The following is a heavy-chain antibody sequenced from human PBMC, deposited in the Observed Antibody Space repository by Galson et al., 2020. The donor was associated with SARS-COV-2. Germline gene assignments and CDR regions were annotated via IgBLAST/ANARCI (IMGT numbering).Heavy chain of an antibody. CDR2: IYYSGRT. V-gene: IGHV4-31*03. Sequence: SETLSLTCTVSGGSISSGGYYWSWIRQHPGKGLEWIGYIYYSGRTYYNPSLKSRVTISVDMSKNQFSLKLGSVTAADTAVYYCARSTRGAAPYCYDNSGYYSAFDYWGQGTLVTVSS. CDR1: GGSISSGGYY. D-gene: IGHD3-22*01. J-gene: IGHJ4*02. CDR3: ARSTRGAAPYCYDNSGYYSAFDY.